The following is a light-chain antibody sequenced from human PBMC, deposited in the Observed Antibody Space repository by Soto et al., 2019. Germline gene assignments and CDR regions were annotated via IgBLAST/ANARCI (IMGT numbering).Light chain of an antibody. J-gene: IGKJ5*01. CDR2: AAS. V-gene: IGKV1-39*01. CDR1: QDIATY. CDR3: QQTYSTPPVT. Sequence: DIQMTQSPSSLSASVGNRVTITCQSSQDIATYLNWYQHKRGKAPNLLIYAASILQSGVPSRFSGSGSGTDFTPTISNLQPQDFATYYCQQTYSTPPVTFGQGTRVEIK.